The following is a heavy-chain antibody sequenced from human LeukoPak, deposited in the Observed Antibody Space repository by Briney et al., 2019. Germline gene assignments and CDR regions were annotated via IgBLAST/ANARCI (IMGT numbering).Heavy chain of an antibody. CDR1: GFTSSSYA. D-gene: IGHD2-2*01. CDR2: ISYDGSNK. Sequence: GRSLRLSCAASGFTSSSYAMHWVRQAPGKGLEWVAVISYDGSNKYYADSVKGRFTISRDNSKNTLYLQMNSLRAEDTAVYYCARAGGYCSSTSCCDVWGQGTTVTVSS. V-gene: IGHV3-30-3*01. J-gene: IGHJ6*02. CDR3: ARAGGYCSSTSCCDV.